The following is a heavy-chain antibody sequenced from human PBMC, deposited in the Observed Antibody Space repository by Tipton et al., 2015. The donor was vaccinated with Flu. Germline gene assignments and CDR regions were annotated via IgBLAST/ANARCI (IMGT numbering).Heavy chain of an antibody. D-gene: IGHD3-22*01. CDR1: GGSISSYY. V-gene: IGHV4-4*07. Sequence: TLSLTCTVSGGSISSYYWSWIRQPAGKGLEWIGRIYTSGSTNYNPSLKSRVTMSVDTSKNQFSLKLSSVTAADTAVYYCARVSFDYYDSSGYPYYFDYWGQGTLVTVSS. J-gene: IGHJ4*02. CDR3: ARVSFDYYDSSGYPYYFDY. CDR2: IYTSGST.